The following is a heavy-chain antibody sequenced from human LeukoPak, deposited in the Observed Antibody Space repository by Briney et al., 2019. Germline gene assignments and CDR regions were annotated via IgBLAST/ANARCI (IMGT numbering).Heavy chain of an antibody. J-gene: IGHJ6*03. CDR1: GFTFSSYG. CDR3: ARGQGYESYYYMDV. D-gene: IGHD2-2*01. Sequence: GGSLRLSCAASGFTFSSYGMHRVRQAPGKGLEWVAVISFDGVNTFYADSVKGRFTISRDNSNNTVYLQMNNLRPEDTAVFYCARGQGYESYYYMDVWGKGTTVSVSS. V-gene: IGHV3-30*03. CDR2: ISFDGVNT.